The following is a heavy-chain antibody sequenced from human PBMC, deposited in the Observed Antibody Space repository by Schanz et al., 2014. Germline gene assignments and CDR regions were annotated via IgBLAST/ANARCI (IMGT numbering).Heavy chain of an antibody. CDR2: ISSSSSTI. J-gene: IGHJ5*02. CDR1: GFTFSGYS. Sequence: EVQLVESGGGLVQPGGSLRLSCAASGFTFSGYSMNWVRQAPGKGLEWVAYISSSSSTIHYADSVKGRFTISRDNAKNSLFLQMDSLRVEDTAVYYCATASSPVREAGAGSSFHLWGQGTLVTVSP. CDR3: ATASSPVREAGAGSSFHL. D-gene: IGHD6-13*01. V-gene: IGHV3-48*01.